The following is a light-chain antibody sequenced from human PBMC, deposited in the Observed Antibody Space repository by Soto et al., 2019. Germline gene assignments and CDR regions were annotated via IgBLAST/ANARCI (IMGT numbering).Light chain of an antibody. CDR3: QQHNQWPIT. V-gene: IGKV3D-15*01. CDR2: YIS. Sequence: IVMTQSPSTLSVSQGETASLSCRASQSAGNFLAWYQQKPGQAPRLLIYYISTRATGIPARFSGSGSGTEFTLTINSLQSEDSAVYYCQQHNQWPITFGQGTRLEIK. J-gene: IGKJ5*01. CDR1: QSAGNF.